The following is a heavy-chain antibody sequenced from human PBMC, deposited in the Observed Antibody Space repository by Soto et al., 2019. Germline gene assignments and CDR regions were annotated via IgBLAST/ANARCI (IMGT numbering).Heavy chain of an antibody. V-gene: IGHV2-5*02. CDR3: AHGSCSSAACYPNPYLDY. CDR1: GFSLSTTAEG. J-gene: IGHJ4*02. D-gene: IGHD2-2*01. Sequence: QITLKESGPTLVKPTQTLTLTCTFSGFSLSTTAEGVGWIRQPPGKALEWLALLYWDDDERYSPSLKSRLTITKDTSKNQVVLTMTNVDPVDTATYYCAHGSCSSAACYPNPYLDYWGQGILVTVSS. CDR2: LYWDDDE.